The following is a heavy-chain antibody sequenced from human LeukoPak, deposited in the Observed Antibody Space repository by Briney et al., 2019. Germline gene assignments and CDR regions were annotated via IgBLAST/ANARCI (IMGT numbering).Heavy chain of an antibody. Sequence: SETLSLTCAVYGVSFSGYYWSWIRQPPGKGLEWIGYIYYSGSTNYNPSLKSRVTISVDTSKNQFSLKLSSVTAADTAVYYCARGYWGGSDFDYWGQGTLVTVSS. CDR1: GVSFSGYY. D-gene: IGHD1-26*01. CDR2: IYYSGST. J-gene: IGHJ4*02. CDR3: ARGYWGGSDFDY. V-gene: IGHV4-59*01.